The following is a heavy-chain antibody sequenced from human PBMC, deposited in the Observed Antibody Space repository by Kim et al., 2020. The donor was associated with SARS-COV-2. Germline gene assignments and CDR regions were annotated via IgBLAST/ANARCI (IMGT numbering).Heavy chain of an antibody. CDR3: AKRRQDYGDALDY. J-gene: IGHJ4*02. Sequence: GESLKISCKGFGYSFTTSWINWVRQMPGKGLEWMGTIDPSDSYSYYGPSLQGRVTFSVDKSISTAYLQWSSLQASDPALYYCAKRRQDYGDALDYWGQGTLLTVSS. CDR1: GYSFTTSW. CDR2: IDPSDSYS. D-gene: IGHD4-17*01. V-gene: IGHV5-10-1*01.